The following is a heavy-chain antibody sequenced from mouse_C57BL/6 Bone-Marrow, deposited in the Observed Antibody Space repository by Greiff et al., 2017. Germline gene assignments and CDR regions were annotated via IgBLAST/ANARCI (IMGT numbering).Heavy chain of an antibody. V-gene: IGHV1-26*01. Sequence: EVMLQQSGPELVKPGASVKISCKASGYTFTDYYMNWVKQSHGKSLEWIGDINPNNGGTSYNQKFKGKATLTVDKSSSTAYMELRSLTSEDSAVYYCARWLPFHAMDYWGQGTSVTVSS. CDR3: ARWLPFHAMDY. CDR2: INPNNGGT. J-gene: IGHJ4*01. CDR1: GYTFTDYY. D-gene: IGHD2-2*01.